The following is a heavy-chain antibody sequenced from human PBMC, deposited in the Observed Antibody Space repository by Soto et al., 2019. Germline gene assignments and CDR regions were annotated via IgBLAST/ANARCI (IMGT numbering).Heavy chain of an antibody. CDR1: GFTFRSYS. J-gene: IGHJ3*02. CDR3: AREVIFGVDTDAFDI. CDR2: VSSSSSDTI. Sequence: EVQLVESGGGLVQPGGSLRLSCAASGFTFRSYSMNWVRQAPGKGLEWVSYVSSSSSDTIYYADSVKGRFTISRDNAKNSLYLQMNGLRDEDTAVYYCAREVIFGVDTDAFDIWGQGTMVTVSS. V-gene: IGHV3-48*02. D-gene: IGHD3-3*01.